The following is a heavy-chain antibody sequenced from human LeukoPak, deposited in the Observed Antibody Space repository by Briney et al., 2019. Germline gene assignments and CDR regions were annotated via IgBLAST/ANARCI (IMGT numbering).Heavy chain of an antibody. D-gene: IGHD6-13*01. CDR1: GFTFSSYA. Sequence: PGGSLRLSCAASGFTFSSYAMHWVRQAPGKGLEWVAVISYDGSNKYYADSVKGRFTISRDNSKNTLYLRMNSLRAEDTAVYYCARDPPGSGIERYYFDYWGQGTLVTVSS. J-gene: IGHJ4*02. V-gene: IGHV3-30-3*01. CDR3: ARDPPGSGIERYYFDY. CDR2: ISYDGSNK.